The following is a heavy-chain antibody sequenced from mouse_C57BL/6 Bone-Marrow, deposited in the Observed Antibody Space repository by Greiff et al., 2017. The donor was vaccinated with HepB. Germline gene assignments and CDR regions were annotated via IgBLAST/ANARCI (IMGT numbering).Heavy chain of an antibody. J-gene: IGHJ1*03. CDR3: ARDPLGYFDV. CDR1: GFTFSDFY. Sequence: EVKVVESGGGLVQSGRSLRLSCATSGFTFSDFYMEWVRQAPGKGLEWIAASRNKANDYTTEYSASVKGRFIVSRDTSQSILYLQMNALRAEDTAIYYCARDPLGYFDVWGTGTTVTVSS. CDR2: SRNKANDYTT. V-gene: IGHV7-1*01.